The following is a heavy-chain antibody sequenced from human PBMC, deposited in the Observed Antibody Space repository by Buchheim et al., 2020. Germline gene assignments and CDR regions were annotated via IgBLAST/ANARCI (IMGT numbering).Heavy chain of an antibody. V-gene: IGHV1-2*04. CDR1: GYTFTGYY. D-gene: IGHD3-16*01. CDR2: INPNSGGT. Sequence: QVQLVQSGAEVKKPGASVKVSCKASGYTFTGYYMHWVRQAPGQGLEWMGWINPNSGGTNYAQTFQGWVTMTRDPSISTAYMELSRLRSDDTAVYYCARDQSSYVVRYYFDYWGQGTL. J-gene: IGHJ4*02. CDR3: ARDQSSYVVRYYFDY.